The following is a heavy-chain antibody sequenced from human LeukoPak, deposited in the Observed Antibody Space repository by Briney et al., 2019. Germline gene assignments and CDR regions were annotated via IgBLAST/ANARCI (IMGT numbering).Heavy chain of an antibody. CDR2: IIPILGIA. CDR1: GGTFSSYA. D-gene: IGHD5-18*01. CDR3: ARDHPAMALDY. Sequence: SVKVSCKASGGTFSSYAISWERQAPGQGLEWMGRIIPILGIANYAQKFKGRVTITADKSTGTAYMELSSLRSEDTAVYYCARDHPAMALDYWGQGTLVTVSS. V-gene: IGHV1-69*04. J-gene: IGHJ4*02.